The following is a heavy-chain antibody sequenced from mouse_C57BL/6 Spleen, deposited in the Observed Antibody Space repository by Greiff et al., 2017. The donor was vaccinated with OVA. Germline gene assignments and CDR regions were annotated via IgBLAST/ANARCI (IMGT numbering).Heavy chain of an antibody. Sequence: VQLQQPGTELVKPGASVKLSCKASGYTFTSYWMHWVKQRPGQGLEWIGNINPSNGGTNYNEKFKSKATLTVDKSYSTAYMQRSSLTSEDSAVYDCSRDEAGTDWYFDVWGTGTTVTVSS. CDR3: SRDEAGTDWYFDV. V-gene: IGHV1-53*01. J-gene: IGHJ1*03. CDR2: INPSNGGT. D-gene: IGHD4-1*01. CDR1: GYTFTSYW.